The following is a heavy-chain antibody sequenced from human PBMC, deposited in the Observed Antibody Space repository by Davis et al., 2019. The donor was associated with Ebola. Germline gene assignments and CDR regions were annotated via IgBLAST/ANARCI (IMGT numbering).Heavy chain of an antibody. D-gene: IGHD1-26*01. CDR1: GGSISSYY. V-gene: IGHV4-59*01. J-gene: IGHJ3*02. CDR2: ISYSGST. Sequence: MPSETLSLTCSVSGGSISSYYWSWIRQPPGKGLEWTGYISYSGSTNYNPSLKSRITISLDAPKDQFSLKLTSVTAADTAKYFCARVGGLGSSYLEAFDIWGQGTMVTVFS. CDR3: ARVGGLGSSYLEAFDI.